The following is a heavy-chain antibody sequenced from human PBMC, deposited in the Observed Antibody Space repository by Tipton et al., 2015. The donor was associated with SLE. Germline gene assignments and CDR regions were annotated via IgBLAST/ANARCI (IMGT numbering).Heavy chain of an antibody. CDR3: ARSSGLDY. CDR2: IKPSGST. D-gene: IGHD6-19*01. V-gene: IGHV4-34*01. CDR1: GGSFSGNY. Sequence: TLSLTCAVFGGSFSGNYWSWIRQPPGKGLEWIGEIKPSGSTNYNPALKSRVTISGDTSKNEFSLNLSSVTAADTALYYCARSSGLDYWGQGTLVTVSS. J-gene: IGHJ4*02.